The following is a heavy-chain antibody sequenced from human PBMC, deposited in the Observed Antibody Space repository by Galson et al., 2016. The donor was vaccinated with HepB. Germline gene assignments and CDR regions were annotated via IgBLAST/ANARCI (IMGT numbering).Heavy chain of an antibody. V-gene: IGHV3-73*01. Sequence: SLRLSCAASGFIFSGSAMHWVRQASGKGLEWVGLIGNKANNYATTYAASVGGRLTISRDDSENTVYLQMNSLRADDTAVYYCARDQIRNEKYTYGCLRYWGQGTLVTVSS. CDR3: ARDQIRNEKYTYGCLRY. CDR2: IGNKANNYAT. D-gene: IGHD5-18*01. J-gene: IGHJ4*02. CDR1: GFIFSGSA.